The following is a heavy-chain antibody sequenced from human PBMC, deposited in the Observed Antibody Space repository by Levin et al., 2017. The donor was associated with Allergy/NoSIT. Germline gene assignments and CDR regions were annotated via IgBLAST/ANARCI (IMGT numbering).Heavy chain of an antibody. Sequence: PVASVKVSCKASGYTFTGYYMHWVRQAPGQGLEWMGWINPNSGGTNYAQKFQGWVTMTRDTSISTAYMELSRLRSDDTAVYYCARAAPSSGWYGENYRDYYGMDVWGQGTTVTVSS. D-gene: IGHD6-19*01. CDR1: GYTFTGYY. CDR3: ARAAPSSGWYGENYRDYYGMDV. V-gene: IGHV1-2*04. CDR2: INPNSGGT. J-gene: IGHJ6*02.